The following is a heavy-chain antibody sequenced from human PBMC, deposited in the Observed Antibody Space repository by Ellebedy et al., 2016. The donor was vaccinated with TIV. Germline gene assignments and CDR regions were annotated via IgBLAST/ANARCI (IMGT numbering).Heavy chain of an antibody. CDR1: GFTFSSYW. V-gene: IGHV3-74*01. Sequence: GGSLRLSCAASGFTFSSYWMHWVRQAPGKGLVWVSRINSDGSSTSYADSVKGRFTISRDNARDSLYLQMNSLRAEDTAVYYCAKFNWNYPTEWDYWGQGTLVTVSS. D-gene: IGHD1-7*01. CDR3: AKFNWNYPTEWDY. CDR2: INSDGSST. J-gene: IGHJ4*02.